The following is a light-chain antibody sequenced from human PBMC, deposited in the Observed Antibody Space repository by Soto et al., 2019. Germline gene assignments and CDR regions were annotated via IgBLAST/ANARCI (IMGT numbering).Light chain of an antibody. V-gene: IGKV3-11*01. Sequence: EVVLTQSPVTLSLSPGERATLSCRASQSFRRLLAWYQQKPGQAPRLLIYDAYNRATGIPPRFSGSGSGTDFTLTISSLEPEDSAVYYGQQRHMWPITFGQGTRLEIK. CDR2: DAY. J-gene: IGKJ5*01. CDR1: QSFRRL. CDR3: QQRHMWPIT.